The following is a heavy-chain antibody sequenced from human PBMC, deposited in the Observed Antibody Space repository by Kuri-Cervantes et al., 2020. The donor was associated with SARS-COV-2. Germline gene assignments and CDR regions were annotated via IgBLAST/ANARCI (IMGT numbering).Heavy chain of an antibody. V-gene: IGHV3-49*04. J-gene: IGHJ6*03. Sequence: GGSLRLSCTASGFTFGDYAMSWVRQAPGKGLEWVGFIRSKAYGGTTEYAASVKGRFTISRDDSKSIAYLQMNSLKTEDTAVYYCTRLDFWSRYYMVVWGKGTTVTVSS. D-gene: IGHD3-3*01. CDR3: TRLDFWSRYYMVV. CDR1: GFTFGDYA. CDR2: IRSKAYGGTT.